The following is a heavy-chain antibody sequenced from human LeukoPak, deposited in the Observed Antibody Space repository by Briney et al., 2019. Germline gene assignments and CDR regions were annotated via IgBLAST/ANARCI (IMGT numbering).Heavy chain of an antibody. J-gene: IGHJ4*02. CDR2: IYFSGTT. V-gene: IGHV4-39*01. CDR3: ARGLMGIAAD. Sequence: SETLSLTCTVSGASISSSTYYWGWIRQPPGKGLEWIGSIYFSGTTYYNPSLKSRVTISVDTSKNQFSLKLSSVTAADTAVYYCARGLMGIAADWGQGTLVTVSS. CDR1: GASISSSTYY. D-gene: IGHD6-13*01.